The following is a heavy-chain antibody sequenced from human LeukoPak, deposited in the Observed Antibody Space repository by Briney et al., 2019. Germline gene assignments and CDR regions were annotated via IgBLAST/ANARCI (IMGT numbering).Heavy chain of an antibody. CDR2: INPSGGST. J-gene: IGHJ5*02. V-gene: IGHV1-46*01. Sequence: ASVKVSCKASGYTFTSYYMHWVRQAPGQGLEWMGIINPSGGSTSYAQKFQGRVTMTRDTSTSTVYMELSSLRSEDTAVYYCARQACGGDCPHWFDPWGQGTLVTVSS. CDR1: GYTFTSYY. D-gene: IGHD2-21*01. CDR3: ARQACGGDCPHWFDP.